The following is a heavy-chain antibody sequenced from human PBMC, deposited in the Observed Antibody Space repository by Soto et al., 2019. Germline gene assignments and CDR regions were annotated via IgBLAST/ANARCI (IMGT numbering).Heavy chain of an antibody. J-gene: IGHJ4*02. CDR2: IKQDGSEK. Sequence: PGGSLRLSCAASGFTFSSYWMSWVRQAPGKGLEWVANIKQDGSEKYYVDSVKGRFTISRDNAKNSLYLQMNSLRAEDTAVYYCARARRDFWSGYYLPFAYWGQVTVGTFSS. D-gene: IGHD3-3*01. CDR1: GFTFSSYW. CDR3: ARARRDFWSGYYLPFAY. V-gene: IGHV3-7*03.